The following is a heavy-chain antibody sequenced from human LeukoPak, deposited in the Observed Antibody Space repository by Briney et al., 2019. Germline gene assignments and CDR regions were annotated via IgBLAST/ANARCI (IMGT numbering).Heavy chain of an antibody. V-gene: IGHV3-66*01. Sequence: GGSLRLSCAASGFTVSSNYMSWVRRAPGKGLEWVSVIYSGGSTYYADSVKGRFTISRDNSKNTLYLQMNSLRAEDTAVYYCARAVVGATFSLDYWGQGTLVTVSS. CDR1: GFTVSSNY. CDR3: ARAVVGATFSLDY. J-gene: IGHJ4*02. D-gene: IGHD1-26*01. CDR2: IYSGGST.